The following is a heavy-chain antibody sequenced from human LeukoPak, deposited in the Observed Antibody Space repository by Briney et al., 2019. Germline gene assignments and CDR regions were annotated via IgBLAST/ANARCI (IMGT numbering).Heavy chain of an antibody. CDR1: GFTVSSNC. D-gene: IGHD2-2*01. V-gene: IGHV3-53*01. Sequence: GGSLRLSCAASGFTVSSNCMSWVRQAPGKGLEWVSVIYSGGSTYYADSVKGRFTISRDNSKNTLYLQMNSLRAEDTAVYYCARHGTSCCRGPKYYGMDVWGQGTTVTVSS. CDR3: ARHGTSCCRGPKYYGMDV. CDR2: IYSGGST. J-gene: IGHJ6*02.